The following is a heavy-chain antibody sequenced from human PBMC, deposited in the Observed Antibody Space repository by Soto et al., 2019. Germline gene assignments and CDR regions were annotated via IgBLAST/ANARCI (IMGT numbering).Heavy chain of an antibody. J-gene: IGHJ4*02. CDR3: AGRDTSGFLRYFDT. D-gene: IGHD3-3*01. CDR1: GGTLSSFITYP. V-gene: IGHV1-69*06. Sequence: QVQLVQSGLEVKNPGSSVKVSCKTSGGTLSSFITYPINWVRQAPGQGPGWMGGIVPNVGTVNYAQKLQGRVTIPADNSTRMSYMELNYLGSEDAALYCCAGRDTSGFLRYFDTWRQGTLVAVS. CDR2: IVPNVGTV.